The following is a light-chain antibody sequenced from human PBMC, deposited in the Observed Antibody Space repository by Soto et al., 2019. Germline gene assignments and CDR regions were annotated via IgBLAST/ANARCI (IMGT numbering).Light chain of an antibody. CDR2: RNN. CDR3: AAWDDSLSAL. Sequence: QAVVTQPPSASGIPGQRVTISCSGSSSNIGSNYVYWYQQLPGTAPKLLIYRNNQRPSGVPDRFSGSKSGTSASLAISGLRSEDEADYYCAAWDDSLSALFGGGTQLTVL. V-gene: IGLV1-47*01. J-gene: IGLJ2*01. CDR1: SSNIGSNY.